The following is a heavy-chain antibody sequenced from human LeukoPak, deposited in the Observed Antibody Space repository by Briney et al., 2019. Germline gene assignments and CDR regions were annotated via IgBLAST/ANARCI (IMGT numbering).Heavy chain of an antibody. J-gene: IGHJ4*02. CDR1: GFTFSSYA. CDR2: ISGSGGST. CDR3: AKDGSKWGSGWYDYFDY. D-gene: IGHD6-19*01. Sequence: QTGGSLRLSCAASGFTFSSYAMSWVRQAPGKGLEWVSAISGSGGSTYYADSVKGRFTISRDNSKNTLYLQMNSLRAEDTAVYYCAKDGSKWGSGWYDYFDYWGQGTLVTVSS. V-gene: IGHV3-23*01.